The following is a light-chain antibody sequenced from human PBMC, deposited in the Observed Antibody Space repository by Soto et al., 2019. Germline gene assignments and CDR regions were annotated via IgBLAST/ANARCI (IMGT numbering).Light chain of an antibody. CDR2: AAS. Sequence: DIHMTQSPSSLSASVGYRFTITCRASQSISNYLNWYQQKSEKAPKLLIYAASTLQSGVPSRFRGSGSGTDFTLTISCLQSEDFETYYCQQYYSYPWTFGQGTKVDIK. V-gene: IGKV1-39*01. J-gene: IGKJ1*01. CDR1: QSISNY. CDR3: QQYYSYPWT.